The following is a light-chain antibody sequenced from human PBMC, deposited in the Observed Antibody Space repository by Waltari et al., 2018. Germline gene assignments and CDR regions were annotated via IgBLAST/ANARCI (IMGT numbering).Light chain of an antibody. CDR3: QHYVCLPVT. Sequence: EIVLTQSPGTLSLSPGERATLSCRTSQSVGRTLAWYQQKPGQAPSLLIYGASIRATGIPDRFSGSGSGTDFSLTISRLEPEDFAVYYCQHYVCLPVTFGQGTKVEIK. V-gene: IGKV3-20*01. CDR2: GAS. J-gene: IGKJ1*01. CDR1: QSVGRT.